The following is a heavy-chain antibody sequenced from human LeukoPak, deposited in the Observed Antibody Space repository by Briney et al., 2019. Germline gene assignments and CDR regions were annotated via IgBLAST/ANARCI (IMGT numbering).Heavy chain of an antibody. CDR1: GFTFSSYG. CDR2: IWYDGGNK. V-gene: IGHV3-33*06. CDR3: AKDLRWELSGLNAFDI. Sequence: PGRSLRLSCAASGFTFSSYGMHWVRQAPGKGLEWVAVIWYDGGNKYYADSVKGRFTISRDNSKNTLYLQMNSLRAEDTAVYYCAKDLRWELSGLNAFDIWGQGTMVTVSS. J-gene: IGHJ3*02. D-gene: IGHD1-26*01.